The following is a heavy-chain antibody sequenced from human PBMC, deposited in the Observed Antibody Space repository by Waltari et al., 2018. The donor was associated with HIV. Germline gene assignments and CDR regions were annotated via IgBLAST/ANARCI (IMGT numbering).Heavy chain of an antibody. D-gene: IGHD1-26*01. CDR2: IIPMVGTA. Sequence: QVQLVQSGAEVKRPGSSVKVSCQTSEGTFRSDGVSWVRRAPGQGLEWMGGIIPMVGTANDAQKCQGRVTITADESTGTAYMELIRLRSDDTAVYYCARDGLGEPERGDGMDVWGQGTTVTVS. J-gene: IGHJ6*02. CDR3: ARDGLGEPERGDGMDV. CDR1: EGTFRSDG. V-gene: IGHV1-69*01.